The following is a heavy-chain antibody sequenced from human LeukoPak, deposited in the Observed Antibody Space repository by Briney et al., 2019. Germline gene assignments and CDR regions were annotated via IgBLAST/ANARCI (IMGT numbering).Heavy chain of an antibody. CDR3: ARDVRDDYYYYYMDV. CDR2: IIPIFGTA. J-gene: IGHJ6*03. D-gene: IGHD2-21*01. CDR1: GGTFSSYA. Sequence: GASVKVSCKASGGTFSSYAMSWVGQAPGQGLEWVGGIIPIFGTANYAQKFQGRVTITTDESMSTAYMELSSLRSEDTAVYYCARDVRDDYYYYYMDVWGKGTTVTVSS. V-gene: IGHV1-69*05.